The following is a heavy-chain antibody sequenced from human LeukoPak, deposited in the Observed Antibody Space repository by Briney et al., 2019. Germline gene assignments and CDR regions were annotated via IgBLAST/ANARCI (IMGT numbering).Heavy chain of an antibody. V-gene: IGHV5-51*01. CDR3: ARRSSYSGSYYAYYYYMDV. Sequence: GESLKISCKGSGYIFTSYWIGWVRQMPGKGLEWMGIIYPGDSDTRYSPSFQGQVTISADKSISTAYLQWSSLKASDTAMYYCARRSSYSGSYYAYYYYMDVWGKGTTVTVSS. D-gene: IGHD1-26*01. CDR2: IYPGDSDT. CDR1: GYIFTSYW. J-gene: IGHJ6*03.